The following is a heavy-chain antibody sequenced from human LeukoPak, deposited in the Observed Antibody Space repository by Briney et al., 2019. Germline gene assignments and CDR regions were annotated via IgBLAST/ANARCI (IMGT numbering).Heavy chain of an antibody. CDR3: ARDYPLQYCSSTSCYGYFDY. Sequence: ASVKVSCKASGGTFSSYTIRWVGQAPGQGGEGMGRIIHILGRANYAQKFQGRGTITADKSTITAYMELSSLRSEDTAVYYCARDYPLQYCSSTSCYGYFDYWGQGTLVTVSS. D-gene: IGHD2-2*01. CDR2: IIHILGRA. V-gene: IGHV1-69*08. J-gene: IGHJ4*02. CDR1: GGTFSSYT.